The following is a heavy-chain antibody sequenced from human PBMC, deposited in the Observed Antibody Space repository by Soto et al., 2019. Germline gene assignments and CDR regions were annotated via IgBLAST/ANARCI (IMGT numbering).Heavy chain of an antibody. Sequence: SETLSLTCAVYGGSFSGYYWSWIRQPPGKGLEWIGEINHSGSTNYNPSLKSRVTISVDTSKNQFSLKLSSVTAADTAVYYCARGSGYDILTGLGALDAFDIWGQGTMVTVSS. CDR1: GGSFSGYY. J-gene: IGHJ3*02. CDR3: ARGSGYDILTGLGALDAFDI. CDR2: INHSGST. V-gene: IGHV4-34*01. D-gene: IGHD3-9*01.